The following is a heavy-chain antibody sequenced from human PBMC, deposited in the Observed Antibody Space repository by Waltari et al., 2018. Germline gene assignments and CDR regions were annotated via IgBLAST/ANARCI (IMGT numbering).Heavy chain of an antibody. J-gene: IGHJ4*02. CDR3: AKTDNVLLWFGESWGNLYFDY. V-gene: IGHV3-23*04. CDR2: ISGSGGST. Sequence: EVQLVESGGGLVQPGGSLRLSCAASGFTFSSYAMSWVRQAPGQGLEGVSAISGSGGSTYYADSVKGRFTISRDNSKNTLYLQMNSLRAEDTAVYYCAKTDNVLLWFGESWGNLYFDYWGQGTLVTVSS. D-gene: IGHD3-10*01. CDR1: GFTFSSYA.